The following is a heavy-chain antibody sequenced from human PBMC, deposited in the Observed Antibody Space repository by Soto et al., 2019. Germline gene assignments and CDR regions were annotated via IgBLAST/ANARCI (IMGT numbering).Heavy chain of an antibody. CDR3: ARALRGFGGVIVLPYDY. CDR2: IYYSGST. Sequence: SVTCTVSGGSISSGDYYWNWIRQPPGKGLEWIGYIYYSGSTYYNPSLKSRVTISVDTSKNQFSLKLSSVTAADTAVYYCARALRGFGGVIVLPYDYWGQGTLVTVSS. V-gene: IGHV4-30-4*01. J-gene: IGHJ4*02. CDR1: GGSISSGDYY. D-gene: IGHD3-16*02.